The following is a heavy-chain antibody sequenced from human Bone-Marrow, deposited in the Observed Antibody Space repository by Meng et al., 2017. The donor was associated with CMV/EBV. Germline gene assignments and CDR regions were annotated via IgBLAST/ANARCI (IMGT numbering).Heavy chain of an antibody. CDR3: ATISSAWLLGNDYYYGMDV. D-gene: IGHD3-22*01. V-gene: IGHV1-18*01. J-gene: IGHJ6*02. CDR2: ISAHNGHT. Sequence: ASVKVSCKASDYSFSNYGVSWVRQAPGQGLEWLGWISAHNGHTKHAQNFQGRVTMTTDTSTTIAYMELRSLRSDDTAVYFCATISSAWLLGNDYYYGMDVWGQGTTVTVSS. CDR1: DYSFSNYG.